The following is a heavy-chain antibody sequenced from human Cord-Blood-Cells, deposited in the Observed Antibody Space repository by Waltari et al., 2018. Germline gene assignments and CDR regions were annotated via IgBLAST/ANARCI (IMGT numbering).Heavy chain of an antibody. V-gene: IGHV1-3*01. CDR3: ARTQIGSSSYYYYGMDV. CDR1: GYTFTSYA. CDR2: INAGNGNT. D-gene: IGHD6-6*01. Sequence: QVQLVRSGAEVKKPGASVKVSCKASGYTFTSYAMHWVRQAPGQRLEWMGWINAGNGNTKYSQKFQGRVTITRDTSASTAYMELSSLRSEDTAVYYCARTQIGSSSYYYYGMDVWGQGTTVTVSS. J-gene: IGHJ6*02.